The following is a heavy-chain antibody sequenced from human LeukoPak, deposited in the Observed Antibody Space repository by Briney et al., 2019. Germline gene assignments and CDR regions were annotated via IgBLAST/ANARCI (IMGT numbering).Heavy chain of an antibody. CDR1: GFTFSDYQ. J-gene: IGHJ4*02. D-gene: IGHD3-22*01. Sequence: GGSLRLSCVVSGFTFSDYQMNWIRQAPGKGLEWVSYISGSGSTMYYADSVKGRFTISRDNAKNSLYLQMNSLRAEDTAVYYCARGGYDSSYIDYWGQGTLVTVSS. V-gene: IGHV3-11*04. CDR3: ARGGYDSSYIDY. CDR2: ISGSGSTM.